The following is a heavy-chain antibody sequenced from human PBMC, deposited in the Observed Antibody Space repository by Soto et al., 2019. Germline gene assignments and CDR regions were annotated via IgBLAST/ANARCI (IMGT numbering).Heavy chain of an antibody. J-gene: IGHJ6*02. Sequence: QVQLQESGPGLVKPSGTLSLTCAVSGGSISSSNWWSWVRQPPGKGLEWIGEIYHSGSTNYNPSLKSRVTISVDKSKNEFSLKLSSVTAADTAVYYCARGAGYSYGYRYYYYGMDVWGQGTTVTVSS. V-gene: IGHV4-4*02. CDR3: ARGAGYSYGYRYYYYGMDV. D-gene: IGHD5-18*01. CDR2: IYHSGST. CDR1: GGSISSSNW.